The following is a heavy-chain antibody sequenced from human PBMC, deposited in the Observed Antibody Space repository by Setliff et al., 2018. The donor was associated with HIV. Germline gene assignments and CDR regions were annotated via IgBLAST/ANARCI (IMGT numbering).Heavy chain of an antibody. CDR3: ARDKAVNSWSGYYTPTYMDV. CDR1: GFSLSSYA. V-gene: IGHV3-30*04. CDR2: ISFDGKSK. Sequence: GGSQRLSCATSGFSLSSYAIHCVRQAPGRGLEWVAVISFDGKSKYYADSVRGRFTISRDDSKNTLYLQMNSLRAEDTAMYYCARDKAVNSWSGYYTPTYMDVWGKGTMVTVSS. J-gene: IGHJ6*03. D-gene: IGHD3-3*01.